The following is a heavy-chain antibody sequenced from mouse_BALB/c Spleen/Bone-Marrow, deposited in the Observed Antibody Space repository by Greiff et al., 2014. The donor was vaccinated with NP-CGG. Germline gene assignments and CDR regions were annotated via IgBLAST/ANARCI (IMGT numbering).Heavy chain of an antibody. CDR1: GFTFSSFG. V-gene: IGHV5-17*02. Sequence: EVQVVESGGGLVQPGGSRKLSCAASGFTFSSFGMHWVRQAPEKGLEWVAYISSGSSSIYYTDTVKGRFTISRDNPKSTLFLQMTSLRSEDTAIYYCTRWGYAGDYYAMDDWGQGTSVTVSS. CDR2: ISSGSSSI. CDR3: TRWGYAGDYYAMDD. D-gene: IGHD2-14*01. J-gene: IGHJ4*01.